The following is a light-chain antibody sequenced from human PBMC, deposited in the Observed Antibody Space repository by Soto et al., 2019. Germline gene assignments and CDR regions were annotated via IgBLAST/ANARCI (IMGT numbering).Light chain of an antibody. CDR2: GVT. J-gene: IGLJ2*01. CDR3: ASYAGDSVV. Sequence: QSVLTQPPSASGSPGQSVAISCTGTSSDVGGYNYVSWYQQHSGKAPKLIIYGVTRRPSGVPDRFSGSKSGSTASLSVSGLQAEDEADYYCASYAGDSVVFGGGTKLTVL. CDR1: SSDVGGYNY. V-gene: IGLV2-8*01.